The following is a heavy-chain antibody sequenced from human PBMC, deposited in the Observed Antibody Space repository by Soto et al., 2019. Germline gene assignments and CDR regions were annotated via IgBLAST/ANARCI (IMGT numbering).Heavy chain of an antibody. V-gene: IGHV1-69*01. CDR2: IIPIFDTA. Sequence: QVQLVQSGAEVKKPGSSVKVSCKASGGTFSSYAISWVRQAPRQGLEWMGGIIPIFDTANYAQKFQGRVTITADESTSTAYMELSSLRSEDTAVYYCARDPPITMIVALDYGMDVWGQGTTVTVSS. CDR1: GGTFSSYA. J-gene: IGHJ6*02. CDR3: ARDPPITMIVALDYGMDV. D-gene: IGHD3-22*01.